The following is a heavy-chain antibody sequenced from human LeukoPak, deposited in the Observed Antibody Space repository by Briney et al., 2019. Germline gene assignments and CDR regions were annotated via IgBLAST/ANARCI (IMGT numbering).Heavy chain of an antibody. V-gene: IGHV1-2*02. CDR1: GYTFTGYY. J-gene: IGHJ5*02. D-gene: IGHD3-3*01. Sequence: ASVKVSCKASGYTFTGYYMHWVRQAPGQGLEWMGWINPNSGGTNYAQKFQGRVTMTRDTSISTAYMELSRLRSDDTAVYYCARSPSDRFLEWLLGFDPWGQGTLVTVSS. CDR2: INPNSGGT. CDR3: ARSPSDRFLEWLLGFDP.